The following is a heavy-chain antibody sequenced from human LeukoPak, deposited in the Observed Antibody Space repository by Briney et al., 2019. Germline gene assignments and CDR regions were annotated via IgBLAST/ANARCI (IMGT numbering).Heavy chain of an antibody. CDR2: IYYSGST. CDR3: ARVTGYRIEDYFDY. D-gene: IGHD6-13*01. J-gene: IGHJ4*02. CDR1: GGSISSYY. V-gene: IGHV4-59*01. Sequence: SETLSLTCTVSGGSISSYYWSWIRQPPGKGLEWIGYIYYSGSTNYNPSLKSRVTISVDTSKNQFSLRLSSVTAADTAVYYCARVTGYRIEDYFDYWGQGTLVTVSS.